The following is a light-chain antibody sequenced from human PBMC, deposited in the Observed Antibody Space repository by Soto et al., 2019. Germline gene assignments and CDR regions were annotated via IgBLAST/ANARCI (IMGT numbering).Light chain of an antibody. CDR3: QQIFGTRYS. Sequence: EIQMTQSPSSLSASVGDRVTITCRASQNIRDYLNWYQQKPGKAPKPMIYATSTLLSGVPSRFSGRGSGTDFTLTITSLQPEDFATYYCQQIFGTRYSFGQGTKLEIK. V-gene: IGKV1-39*01. J-gene: IGKJ2*03. CDR1: QNIRDY. CDR2: ATS.